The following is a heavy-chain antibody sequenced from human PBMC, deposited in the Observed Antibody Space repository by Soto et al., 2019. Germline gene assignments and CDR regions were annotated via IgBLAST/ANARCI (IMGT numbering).Heavy chain of an antibody. V-gene: IGHV4-34*01. D-gene: IGHD5-12*01. CDR2: INHSEST. CDR3: ARVPRGYSGYDWSPRYYYYGMDV. CDR1: GGSFSGYY. J-gene: IGHJ6*02. Sequence: SETLSLTCAVYGGSFSGYYWSWIRQPPGKGLEWIGEINHSESTNYNPSLKSRVTVSVDTSKNQFSLKLSSVTAADTAVYYCARVPRGYSGYDWSPRYYYYGMDVWGQGTTVTVSS.